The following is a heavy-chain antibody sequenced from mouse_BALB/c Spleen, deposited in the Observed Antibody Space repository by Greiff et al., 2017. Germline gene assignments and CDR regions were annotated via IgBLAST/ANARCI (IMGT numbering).Heavy chain of an antibody. V-gene: IGHV1-9*01. Sequence: VKLMESGAELMKPGASVKISCKATGYTFSSYWIEWVKQRPGHGLEWIGEILPGSGSTNYNEKFKGKATFTADTSSNTAYMQLSSLTSEDSAVYYCARDGATARFAYWGQGTLVTVSA. CDR1: GYTFSSYW. D-gene: IGHD1-2*01. CDR2: ILPGSGST. J-gene: IGHJ3*01. CDR3: ARDGATARFAY.